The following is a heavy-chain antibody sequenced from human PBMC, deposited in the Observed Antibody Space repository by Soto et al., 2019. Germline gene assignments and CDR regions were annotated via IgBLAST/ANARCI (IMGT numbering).Heavy chain of an antibody. CDR1: GFTFSSYA. CDR3: AKKGTGTTGYFDY. J-gene: IGHJ4*02. V-gene: IGHV3-23*01. D-gene: IGHD1-7*01. Sequence: PGGSLRLSCAASGFTFSSYAMSWVRQAPGKGLEWVSAIGGSGSSTYYADSVKGRFTISRDNSKNTLYLQMNSLRAEDTAVYYCAKKGTGTTGYFDYWGQGTLVTVSS. CDR2: IGGSGSST.